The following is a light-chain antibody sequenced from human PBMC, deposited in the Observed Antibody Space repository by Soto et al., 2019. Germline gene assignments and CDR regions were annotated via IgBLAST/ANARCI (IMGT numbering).Light chain of an antibody. CDR1: QSISTN. CDR3: QQYTNWPLT. CDR2: GAS. J-gene: IGKJ4*01. V-gene: IGKV3-15*01. Sequence: EIVMTQSPATLSVSPGERATLSCRASQSISTNLDWYQQKPGQAPRLLISGASTRATGIPDRFSGSGSGTEFTLTISSPQSEDFAVYYCQQYTNWPLTFGGGTKLEIK.